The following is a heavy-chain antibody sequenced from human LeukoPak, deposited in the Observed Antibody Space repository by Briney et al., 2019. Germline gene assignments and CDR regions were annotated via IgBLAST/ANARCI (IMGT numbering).Heavy chain of an antibody. CDR3: ARHFRYDYVWGSYRRYYFDY. CDR2: IYYSGSS. J-gene: IGHJ4*02. V-gene: IGHV4-59*08. CDR1: GGSISSNY. Sequence: KPSETLSLTCTVSGGSISSNYWSWIRQPPGKGLEWIGYIYYSGSSNYNPSLKSRVTISVDTSKNQFSLKLSSVTAADTAVYYCARHFRYDYVWGSYRRYYFDYWGQGTLVTVSS. D-gene: IGHD3-16*02.